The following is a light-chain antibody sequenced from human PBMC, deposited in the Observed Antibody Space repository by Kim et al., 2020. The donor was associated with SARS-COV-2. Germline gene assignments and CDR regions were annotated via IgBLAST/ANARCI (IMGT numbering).Light chain of an antibody. CDR2: NAS. J-gene: IGKJ4*01. CDR3: QKCNSAPLT. Sequence: SVGDRVTTTCRASYDIRKYVAWYQQKPGKVPTVLIYNASTLQSGVPSRFSGSGSGADFTLTISSLQPDDFATYYCQKCNSAPLTFGGGTKVDIK. V-gene: IGKV1-27*01. CDR1: YDIRKY.